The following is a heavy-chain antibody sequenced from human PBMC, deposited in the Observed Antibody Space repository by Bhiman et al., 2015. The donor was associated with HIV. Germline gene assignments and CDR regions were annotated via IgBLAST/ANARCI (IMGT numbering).Heavy chain of an antibody. Sequence: EVQLVESGGGLVKPGGSLRLSCAASGFTFSIYSMNWVRQAPGKGLEWVSSISSSSSYIYYADSLKGRFTISRDNAKNSLYLQMSSLRAEDTAVYYCVRDSSSWYGIFWGQGALVTVSA. CDR1: GFTFSIYS. J-gene: IGHJ4*02. CDR2: ISSSSSYI. D-gene: IGHD6-13*01. CDR3: VRDSSSWYGIF. V-gene: IGHV3-21*01.